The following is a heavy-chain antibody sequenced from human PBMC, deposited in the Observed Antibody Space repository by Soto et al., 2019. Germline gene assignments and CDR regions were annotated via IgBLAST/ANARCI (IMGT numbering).Heavy chain of an antibody. Sequence: EVQLVESGGGLVEPGRSLRLSCAASGFNFDDHAMNWVRLAPGTGLEWVSGISANGAFDGYANSVKGRFTISRDNAKNSLFLQMSSLRREDTAVYYCTSDIFRTLTTVDYCGQGTLVTVSS. CDR3: TSDIFRTLTTVDY. CDR1: GFNFDDHA. J-gene: IGHJ4*02. D-gene: IGHD2-21*01. CDR2: ISANGAFD. V-gene: IGHV3-9*01.